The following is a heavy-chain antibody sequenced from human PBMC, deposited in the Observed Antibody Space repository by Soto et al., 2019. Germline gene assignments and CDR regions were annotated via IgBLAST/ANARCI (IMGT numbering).Heavy chain of an antibody. Sequence: TLSLTCAVYGGSFSDYYWSWIRQPPGKGLEWIGEINHSGTTNYNPSLKSRVTISEDTSKYQFSLRLTSVTAADTAVYYCARGDTAMVGGMDVWGQGTTVTVSS. V-gene: IGHV4-34*01. CDR2: INHSGTT. D-gene: IGHD5-18*01. CDR1: GGSFSDYY. CDR3: ARGDTAMVGGMDV. J-gene: IGHJ6*02.